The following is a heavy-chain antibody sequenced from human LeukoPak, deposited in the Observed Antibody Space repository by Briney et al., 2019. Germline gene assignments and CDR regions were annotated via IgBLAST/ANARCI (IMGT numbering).Heavy chain of an antibody. CDR3: AREDAPEGDFGY. V-gene: IGHV3-74*01. J-gene: IGHJ4*02. Sequence: GGSLRLSCAASGFTFSKYWTHWVRQAPGKGLVCVSRINSVGSSTSYADSVKGRFTISRDNAKNTLYLQMYRLRAEDTAVYYCAREDAPEGDFGYWGQGTLVTVSS. D-gene: IGHD3-16*01. CDR1: GFTFSKYW. CDR2: INSVGSST.